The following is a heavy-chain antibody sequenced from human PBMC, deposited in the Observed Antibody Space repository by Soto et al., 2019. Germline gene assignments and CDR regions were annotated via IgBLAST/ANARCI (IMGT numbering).Heavy chain of an antibody. J-gene: IGHJ6*02. Sequence: ASVKVSCKASGYTFTSYYMHWVRQAPGQGLEWMGIINPSGGSTSYAQKFQGRVTMTRDTSTSTVYMELSSLRSEDTAVYYCARDLGAAPTHYYYYGMEVWGQGTTVTVSS. CDR3: ARDLGAAPTHYYYYGMEV. D-gene: IGHD6-6*01. V-gene: IGHV1-46*01. CDR1: GYTFTSYY. CDR2: INPSGGST.